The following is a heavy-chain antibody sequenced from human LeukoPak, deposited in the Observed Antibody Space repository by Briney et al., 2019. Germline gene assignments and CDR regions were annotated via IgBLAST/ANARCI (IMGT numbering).Heavy chain of an antibody. J-gene: IGHJ4*02. CDR2: ISGSGGST. CDR3: AKDLWIAVAGTGY. D-gene: IGHD6-19*01. Sequence: GGSLRLSCAASGFPFSIYAMSWARQAPGKGLEWVSAISGSGGSTYYADSVKGRFTISRDNSKNTLYLQMNSLRAEDTAVYYCAKDLWIAVAGTGYWGQGTLVTVSS. V-gene: IGHV3-23*01. CDR1: GFPFSIYA.